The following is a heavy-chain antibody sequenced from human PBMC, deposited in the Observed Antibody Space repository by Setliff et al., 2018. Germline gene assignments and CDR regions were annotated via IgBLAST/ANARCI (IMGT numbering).Heavy chain of an antibody. CDR2: IIPILGIA. J-gene: IGHJ4*02. D-gene: IGHD3-10*01. CDR1: GGTFSSYA. CDR3: ARDSSYYYGSDY. V-gene: IGHV1-69*10. Sequence: ASVKVSCKASGGTFSSYAISWVRQAPGQGLEWMGGIIPILGIANYAQKFQGRVTITADESTSTAYMELSSLRSEDTAVYYCARDSSYYYGSDYWGQGTLVTVSS.